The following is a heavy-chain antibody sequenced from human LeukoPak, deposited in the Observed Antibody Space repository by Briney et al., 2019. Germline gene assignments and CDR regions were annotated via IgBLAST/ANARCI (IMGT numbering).Heavy chain of an antibody. CDR3: ARVCGSLRYFDWGGDYYYMDV. D-gene: IGHD3-9*01. V-gene: IGHV3-48*01. Sequence: GGSLRLSCAASGFTFSSYSMNWVRQAPGKGLEWVSYISSSSSTIYYADSVKGRFTISRDNAKNSLYLQMNSLRAEDTAVYYCARVCGSLRYFDWGGDYYYMDVWGKGTTVTVSS. J-gene: IGHJ6*03. CDR2: ISSSSSTI. CDR1: GFTFSSYS.